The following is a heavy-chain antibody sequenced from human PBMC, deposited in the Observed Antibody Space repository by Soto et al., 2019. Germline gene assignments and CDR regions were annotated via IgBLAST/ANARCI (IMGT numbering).Heavy chain of an antibody. V-gene: IGHV3-20*04. CDR1: GFSLDEYG. CDR2: MHRNGNTT. J-gene: IGHJ5*01. Sequence: EVQLVESGGGVVRPGGSLRLACAVSGFSLDEYGMSWVRQAPGKGLEWVSGMHRNGNTTGYADSVKGRFPISRDDAKNSLYLQMNSLRAEDTAFYYCARDHRWGYEYGDYGDSWGHGTLVTVSS. D-gene: IGHD4-17*01. CDR3: ARDHRWGYEYGDYGDS.